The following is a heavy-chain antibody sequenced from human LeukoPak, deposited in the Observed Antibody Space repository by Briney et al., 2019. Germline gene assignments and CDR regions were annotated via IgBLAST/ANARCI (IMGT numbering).Heavy chain of an antibody. D-gene: IGHD6-19*01. CDR2: IYPGDSDT. J-gene: IGHJ4*02. V-gene: IGHV5-51*01. Sequence: GESLKISCKGSGYSFTSYWIGWVRQMPGKGLEWMGIIYPGDSDTRYSPSFQGQVTISADKSISTAYLQWSSLKASDTAMYYCARHAYSSGWYNGFDYWGQGTLVIVSS. CDR3: ARHAYSSGWYNGFDY. CDR1: GYSFTSYW.